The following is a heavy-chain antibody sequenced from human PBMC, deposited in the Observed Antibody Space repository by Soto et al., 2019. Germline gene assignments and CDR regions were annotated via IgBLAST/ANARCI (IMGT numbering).Heavy chain of an antibody. Sequence: EVQLVESGGGLVQPGRSLRLSCAASGFTFDDYAMHWDRQAPGKGLEWVSGISWNSGSIGYADSVKGRFTISRDNAKNSLYLQMNSLRAEDTALYYCATDPYYDILTGYPDYWGQGTLVTFSS. V-gene: IGHV3-9*01. CDR2: ISWNSGSI. CDR3: ATDPYYDILTGYPDY. J-gene: IGHJ4*02. CDR1: GFTFDDYA. D-gene: IGHD3-9*01.